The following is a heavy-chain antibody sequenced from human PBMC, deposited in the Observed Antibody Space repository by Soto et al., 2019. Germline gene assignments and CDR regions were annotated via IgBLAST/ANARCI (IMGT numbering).Heavy chain of an antibody. J-gene: IGHJ4*02. Sequence: PGGSLRLSCAASGFIFRTFGMSWVRQAPGKGLEWVSSISDGGGRTYYADSVRGRFTISRDNSKNTLYLQMNSLGAEDTAIYYCAKDHLWFGRQTEDHWGQGILVTVLL. CDR1: GFIFRTFG. D-gene: IGHD3-10*01. CDR2: ISDGGGRT. V-gene: IGHV3-23*01. CDR3: AKDHLWFGRQTEDH.